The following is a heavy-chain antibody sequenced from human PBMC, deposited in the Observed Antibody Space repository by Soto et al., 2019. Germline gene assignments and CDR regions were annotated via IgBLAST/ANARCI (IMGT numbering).Heavy chain of an antibody. D-gene: IGHD5-12*01. Sequence: PSETLALTCTVSGGTISSGGYYWSWIRQHPGKGLEWIGYIYYSGSTYYNPSLKSRVTISVDTSKNHFSLKLSSVTAADTAVYYCARVLGNATTYFDYWGQGTRVTVSS. CDR3: ARVLGNATTYFDY. J-gene: IGHJ4*02. CDR2: IYYSGST. V-gene: IGHV4-31*03. CDR1: GGTISSGGYY.